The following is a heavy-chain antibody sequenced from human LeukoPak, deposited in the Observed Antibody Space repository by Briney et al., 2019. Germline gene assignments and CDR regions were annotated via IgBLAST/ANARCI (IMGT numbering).Heavy chain of an antibody. V-gene: IGHV1-69*05. J-gene: IGHJ4*02. CDR3: ARGKDVVVIDTIDY. CDR1: GDTFKNYA. CDR2: IIPTFGTA. D-gene: IGHD2-21*01. Sequence: ASVKVSCKASGDTFKNYAISWVRQAPGQGLEWMGGIIPTFGTASYAQKFQGRVTITTDESTSTASMELSSLRSEDTAVYYCARGKDVVVIDTIDYWGQGTLVTVSS.